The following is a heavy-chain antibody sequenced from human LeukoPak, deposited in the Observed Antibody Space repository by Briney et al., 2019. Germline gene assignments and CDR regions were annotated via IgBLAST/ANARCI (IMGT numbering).Heavy chain of an antibody. D-gene: IGHD2-21*02. J-gene: IGHJ4*02. Sequence: GASVNVSCKASGGTFSSYAISWVRQAPGQGRDWMGGIIPIFGTANYAQTFQGRVTIITDETTSTAYMELSSLRSEDTAVYYCASRPARYCGGDCYVDYWGQGTLVTVSS. CDR3: ASRPARYCGGDCYVDY. V-gene: IGHV1-69*05. CDR1: GGTFSSYA. CDR2: IIPIFGTA.